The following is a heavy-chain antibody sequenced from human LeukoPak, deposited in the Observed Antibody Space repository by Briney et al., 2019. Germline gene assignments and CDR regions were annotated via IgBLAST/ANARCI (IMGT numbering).Heavy chain of an antibody. CDR3: AAGVVVAATLLY. Sequence: SLTLSLTCTVSGGSISSGGYYWSWIRQHPGKGLEWIGYIYYSGSTYYNPSLKSRVTISVDTSKNQFSLKLSSVTAADTAVYYCAAGVVVAATLLYWGQGTLVTVSS. D-gene: IGHD2-15*01. CDR2: IYYSGST. CDR1: GGSISSGGYY. V-gene: IGHV4-31*03. J-gene: IGHJ4*02.